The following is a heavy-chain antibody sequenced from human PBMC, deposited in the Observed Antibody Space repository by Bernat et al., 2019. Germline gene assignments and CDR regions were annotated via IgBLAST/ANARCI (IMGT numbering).Heavy chain of an antibody. CDR2: IYYSGST. Sequence: QVQLQESGPGLVKPSETLSLTCTVSGGSISSYYWSWIRQPPGKGLEWIGYIYYSGSTNDNPSLKSRVTISVDTSKNQFSLKLSSVTAADTAVYYCARWPLGAGGDAFDIWGQGTMVTVSS. D-gene: IGHD3-10*01. CDR1: GGSISSYY. CDR3: ARWPLGAGGDAFDI. J-gene: IGHJ3*02. V-gene: IGHV4-59*01.